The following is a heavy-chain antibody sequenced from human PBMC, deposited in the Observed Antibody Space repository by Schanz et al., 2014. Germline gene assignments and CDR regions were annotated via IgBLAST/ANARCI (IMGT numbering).Heavy chain of an antibody. CDR1: GFTFSSYS. V-gene: IGHV3-23*04. CDR2: ISGGGGTT. Sequence: EVELVESGGGLVQPGGSLRLSCTASGFTFSSYSMNWVRQAPGKGLEWVSAISGGGGTTYYADSVKGRFTISRDNSKNTLYLQMSSLRAEDTAVYYCAKSQGSSFDSWGQGTLVTVSS. CDR3: AKSQGSSFDS. D-gene: IGHD6-13*01. J-gene: IGHJ4*02.